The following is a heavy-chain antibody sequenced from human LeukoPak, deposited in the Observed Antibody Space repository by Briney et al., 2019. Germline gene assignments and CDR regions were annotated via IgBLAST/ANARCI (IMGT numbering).Heavy chain of an antibody. CDR2: IRYDGSNK. CDR1: GFTFSSYG. V-gene: IGHV3-30*02. D-gene: IGHD6-6*01. Sequence: PGGSLRLSCAASGFTFSSYGMHWVRQAPGKGLEWVAFIRYDGSNKYYADSVKGRFTISRDSSKNTLYLQMNSLRAEDTAVYYCAKMVGQLVFGYYYMDVWGKGTTVTVSS. J-gene: IGHJ6*03. CDR3: AKMVGQLVFGYYYMDV.